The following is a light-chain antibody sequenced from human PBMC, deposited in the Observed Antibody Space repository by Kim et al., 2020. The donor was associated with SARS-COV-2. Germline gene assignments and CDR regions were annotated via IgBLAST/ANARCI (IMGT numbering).Light chain of an antibody. J-gene: IGLJ3*02. CDR1: PSNIGRNP. Sequence: GQRVTLSCSANPSNIGRNPVNWYQQLPRTAPRLVIYHNDRGPSGDPGRFSASKSGTSASLTISGLQSEDEAYYYCAAWDASINGRVFGGGTQLTVL. CDR2: HND. CDR3: AAWDASINGRV. V-gene: IGLV1-44*01.